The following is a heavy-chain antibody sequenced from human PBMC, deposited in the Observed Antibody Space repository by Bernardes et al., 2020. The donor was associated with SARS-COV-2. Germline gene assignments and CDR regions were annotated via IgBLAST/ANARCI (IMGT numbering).Heavy chain of an antibody. D-gene: IGHD3-3*01. CDR1: GFTVSSNY. CDR2: IYSGGST. V-gene: IGHV3-66*02. CDR3: ARWMDYDFWSGSIMGGFDY. Sequence: AETLFLSCAASGFTVSSNYMSWVRQAPGKGLEWVSVIYSGGSTNYADSVKGRFTISRDNSKNTLYLQMNSLRAEDTAVYYCARWMDYDFWSGSIMGGFDYWGQGALVTVSS. J-gene: IGHJ4*02.